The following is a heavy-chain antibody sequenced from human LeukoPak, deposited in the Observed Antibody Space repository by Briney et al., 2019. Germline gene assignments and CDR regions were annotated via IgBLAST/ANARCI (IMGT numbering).Heavy chain of an antibody. CDR1: GFTFSSYA. Sequence: PGGSLRLSCAASGFTFSSYAMSWVRQAPGKGLEWVSAISSSGGSTYYADSVKGRFTISRDNSKNTLYLQMNSLRAEDTAVYYCAKDGRYCSGGSCYPRSWGQGTLVTVSS. CDR3: AKDGRYCSGGSCYPRS. J-gene: IGHJ4*02. CDR2: ISSSGGST. D-gene: IGHD2-15*01. V-gene: IGHV3-23*01.